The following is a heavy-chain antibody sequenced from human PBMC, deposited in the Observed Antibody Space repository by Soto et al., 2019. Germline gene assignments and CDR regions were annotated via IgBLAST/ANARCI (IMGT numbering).Heavy chain of an antibody. Sequence: QVQLVESGGGVVQPGRSLRLSCAASGFTFSSYAMHWVRQAPGKGLEWLAVISYDGSNKYYADSVKGRFTISRDNSKKTLYLQMNSLRAEDTAVYYCARDYYDSSGYYRRDDAFDIWGQGTMVTVSS. D-gene: IGHD3-22*01. CDR2: ISYDGSNK. CDR3: ARDYYDSSGYYRRDDAFDI. CDR1: GFTFSSYA. J-gene: IGHJ3*02. V-gene: IGHV3-30-3*01.